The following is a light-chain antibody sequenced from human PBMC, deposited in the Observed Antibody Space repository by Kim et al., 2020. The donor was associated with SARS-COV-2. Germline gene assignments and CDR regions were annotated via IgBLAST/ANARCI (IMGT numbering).Light chain of an antibody. Sequence: LSPGERATLSCGTSQTITTNLAWYQQKPGQAPRLLIYDASKRATGIPARFSGSGSGTDFTLTISSLEPEDFAVYYCQQRSNWPLAFGPGTKVDIK. J-gene: IGKJ3*01. CDR1: QTITTN. V-gene: IGKV3-11*01. CDR3: QQRSNWPLA. CDR2: DAS.